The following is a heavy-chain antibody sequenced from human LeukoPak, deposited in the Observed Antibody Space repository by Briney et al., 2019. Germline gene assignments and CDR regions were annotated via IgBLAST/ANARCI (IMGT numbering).Heavy chain of an antibody. J-gene: IGHJ4*02. CDR3: AKNKKSWGLYDY. D-gene: IGHD4/OR15-4a*01. CDR1: GFTFDDYG. CDR2: ISGDGGST. V-gene: IGHV3-43*02. Sequence: GGSLRLSCAASGFTFDDYGMSWVRQAPGKGLEWVSLISGDGGSTYYADSVKGRFTISRDNSKNSLYLQMNSLRTEDTALYYCAKNKKSWGLYDYWGQGTLVTVSS.